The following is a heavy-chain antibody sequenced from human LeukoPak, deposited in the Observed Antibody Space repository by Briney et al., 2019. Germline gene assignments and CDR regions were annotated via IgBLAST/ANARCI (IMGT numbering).Heavy chain of an antibody. V-gene: IGHV1-2*02. J-gene: IGHJ4*02. CDR2: INPNSGGT. CDR3: ARAFSYSSGWYYFDY. D-gene: IGHD6-19*01. Sequence: ASVKVSCKASGYTFTSYAMNWVRQAPGQGLEWMGWINPNSGGTNYAQKFQGRVTMTRDTSISTAYMELSRLRSDDTAVYYCARAFSYSSGWYYFDYWGQGTLVTVSS. CDR1: GYTFTSYA.